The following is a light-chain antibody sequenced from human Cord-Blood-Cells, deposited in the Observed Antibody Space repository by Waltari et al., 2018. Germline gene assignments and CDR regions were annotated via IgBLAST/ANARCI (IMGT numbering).Light chain of an antibody. CDR3: CSYAGSSTWV. V-gene: IGLV2-23*01. CDR2: EGS. J-gene: IGLJ3*02. CDR1: SSEVGGYNL. Sequence: QAALTQPASVAGSPGQPITTSCTRTSSEVGGYNLVSWYQQHPGKAPNLMIYEGSKRPSGVSNRFSGSKSGNTASLTISGLQAEDEADYYCCSYAGSSTWVFGGGTKLTVL.